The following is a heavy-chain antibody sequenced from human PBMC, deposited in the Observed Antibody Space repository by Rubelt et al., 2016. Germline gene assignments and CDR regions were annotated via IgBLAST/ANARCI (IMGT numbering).Heavy chain of an antibody. J-gene: IGHJ6*02. CDR2: IIPLFGTA. D-gene: IGHD6-6*01. CDR1: GVTFSSYA. Sequence: QVQLVQSVAEVKKPGSSVKVSGKASGVTFSSYAISWVRQAPGQRIEWMGGIIPLFGTASYAQQFQGRVTITADEYTSTACMELSSLRSEDTAGYYCARDGIATRPYHYYRDRDVWGQGTTVTGSS. CDR3: ARDGIATRPYHYYRDRDV. V-gene: IGHV1-69*01.